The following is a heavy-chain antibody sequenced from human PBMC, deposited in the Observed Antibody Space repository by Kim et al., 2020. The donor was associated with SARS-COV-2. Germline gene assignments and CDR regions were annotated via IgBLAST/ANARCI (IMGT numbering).Heavy chain of an antibody. Sequence: GGSLRLSCAASGFTFSSYEMSWVRQAPGKGLECISYISTSGSPMYYADSVKGRFTISRDNAKNSLYLQMNSLTAEDTAVYYCVRDRRGWRFGATSRGAFDIWGQGTMVTVSS. V-gene: IGHV3-48*03. J-gene: IGHJ3*02. CDR2: ISTSGSPM. D-gene: IGHD3-10*01. CDR1: GFTFSSYE. CDR3: VRDRRGWRFGATSRGAFDI.